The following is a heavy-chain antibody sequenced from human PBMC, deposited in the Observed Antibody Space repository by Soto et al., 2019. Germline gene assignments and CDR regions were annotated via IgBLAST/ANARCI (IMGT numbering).Heavy chain of an antibody. CDR1: GFTFSTYA. J-gene: IGHJ5*02. V-gene: IGHV3-23*01. CDR3: AKGNQGSA. CDR2: FTSGGRT. Sequence: EVQLLDSGGGLVQPGGSLRLSCAASGFTFSTYAMGWVRQAPGKGLEWASTFTSGGRTYYADFVKGRFTISRDNSKNTLWLQMNSLRVEDTAVYYCAKGNQGSAWGQGTLVTVSS.